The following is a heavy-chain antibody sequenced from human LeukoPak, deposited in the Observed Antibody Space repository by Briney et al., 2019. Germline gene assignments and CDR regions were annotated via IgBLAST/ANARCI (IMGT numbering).Heavy chain of an antibody. CDR3: ARESVTTGNDAFDI. J-gene: IGHJ3*02. Sequence: SETLSLTCTVSGYSISSGYYWGWIRQPPGKGLEWIGSIYHSGSTYYNPSLKSRVTISVDTSKNQFPLKLSSVTAADTAVYYCARESVTTGNDAFDIWGQGTMVTVSS. V-gene: IGHV4-38-2*02. D-gene: IGHD4-17*01. CDR2: IYHSGST. CDR1: GYSISSGYY.